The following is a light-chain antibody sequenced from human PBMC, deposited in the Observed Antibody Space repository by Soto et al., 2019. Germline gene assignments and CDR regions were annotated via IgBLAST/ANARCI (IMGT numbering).Light chain of an antibody. Sequence: QSVLTQPASVSGSPGQSITISCTGTSSDVGGHNYVSWYQQHPGKAPKLIICEVSNRPSGVSNRFSGSKSGNTASLTISGLQAEDEADYYCISYTSSSTDVVFGGGTKLTVL. V-gene: IGLV2-14*01. CDR1: SSDVGGHNY. CDR3: ISYTSSSTDVV. CDR2: EVS. J-gene: IGLJ2*01.